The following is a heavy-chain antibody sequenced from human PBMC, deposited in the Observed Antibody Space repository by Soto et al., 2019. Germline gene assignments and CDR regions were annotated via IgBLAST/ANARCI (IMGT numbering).Heavy chain of an antibody. CDR1: GYTFSTYA. CDR3: ARGKGMEENYYYYGMDI. V-gene: IGHV1-3*01. D-gene: IGHD1-1*01. CDR2: LNGGTGQT. J-gene: IGHJ6*02. Sequence: QVQVVQSGAEVKKPGASVKVSCKASGYTFSTYAIHWVRQAPGQSLEWMGWLNGGTGQTRYSQRFQDRVTITRDTSARKAYMEVSSLRPEDTAVYYCARGKGMEENYYYYGMDIWGQGTTVTVS.